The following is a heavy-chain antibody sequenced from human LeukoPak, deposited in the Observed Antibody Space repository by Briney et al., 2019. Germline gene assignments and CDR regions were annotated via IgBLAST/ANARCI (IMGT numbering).Heavy chain of an antibody. CDR3: ARWGIVNWGPHGSGSSPEGFDY. CDR2: ISYGGSNK. CDR1: GFTFSSYA. D-gene: IGHD3-10*01. J-gene: IGHJ4*02. Sequence: GGSLRLSCAASGFTFSSYAMHWVRQAPGKGLEWVAVISYGGSNKYYADSVKGRFTISRDNSKNTLYLQMNSLRAEDTAVYYCARWGIVNWGPHGSGSSPEGFDYWGQGTLVTVSS. V-gene: IGHV3-30-3*01.